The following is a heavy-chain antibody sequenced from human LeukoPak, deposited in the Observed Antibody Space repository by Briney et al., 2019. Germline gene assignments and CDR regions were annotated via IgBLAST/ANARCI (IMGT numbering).Heavy chain of an antibody. J-gene: IGHJ6*03. CDR2: IYSGGST. V-gene: IGHV3-66*01. Sequence: GGSLKLSCAASGIIVSNNYMSWVRQAPGRGLEWVSVIYSGGSTYYADSVKGRFTISRDNSKNTLYLQMNSLRAEDTAVYYCARERVYDFWSGYPHYYMDVWGKGTTVTVSS. CDR3: ARERVYDFWSGYPHYYMDV. D-gene: IGHD3-3*01. CDR1: GIIVSNNY.